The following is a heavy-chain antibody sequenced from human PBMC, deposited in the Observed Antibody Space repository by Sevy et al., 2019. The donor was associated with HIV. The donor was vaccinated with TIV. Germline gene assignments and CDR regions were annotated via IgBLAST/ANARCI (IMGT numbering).Heavy chain of an antibody. Sequence: SETLSLTCTVSGGSISSYYWSWIRQPPGKGLEWIGYIYYSGSTNYNPSLKSRVTISVDTSKNQFSLKLSSVTAPGTAVYYCAREADYADAFDIWGQGTMVTVSS. CDR1: GGSISSYY. V-gene: IGHV4-59*01. D-gene: IGHD4-17*01. CDR2: IYYSGST. J-gene: IGHJ3*02. CDR3: AREADYADAFDI.